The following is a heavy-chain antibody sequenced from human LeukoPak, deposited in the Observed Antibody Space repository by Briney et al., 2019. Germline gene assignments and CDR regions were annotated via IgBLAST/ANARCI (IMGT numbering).Heavy chain of an antibody. CDR3: ARGRRAVAGNFQH. V-gene: IGHV4-31*03. CDR2: IYYSGST. D-gene: IGHD6-19*01. CDR1: GGSISSGGYY. J-gene: IGHJ1*01. Sequence: SQTLSLTCTVSGGSISSGGYYWSWIRQHPGKGLEWIGYIYYSGSTYYNPSLKSRVTISVDTSKNQFSLKLSSVTAADTAVYYCARGRRAVAGNFQHWGQGTLVTVSS.